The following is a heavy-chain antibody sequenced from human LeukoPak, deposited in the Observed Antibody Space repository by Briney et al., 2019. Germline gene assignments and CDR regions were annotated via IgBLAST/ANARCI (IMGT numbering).Heavy chain of an antibody. V-gene: IGHV3-23*01. CDR2: ISGSGAGT. Sequence: PGGSLRLSCAASGFTFSSYAMSWVRQAPGKGLEGVSTISGSGAGTFYADSVKGRFTISRDNSKNTLSLQMNSLRAEDTAVYYCAKAVLLWFGEFLHFDFWGQGTLVTVSS. CDR1: GFTFSSYA. CDR3: AKAVLLWFGEFLHFDF. J-gene: IGHJ4*02. D-gene: IGHD3-10*01.